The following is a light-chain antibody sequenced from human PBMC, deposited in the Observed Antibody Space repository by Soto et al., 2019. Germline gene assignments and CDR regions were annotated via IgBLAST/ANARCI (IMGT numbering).Light chain of an antibody. Sequence: EIVFRQSAGTLSLSPGERATLSFMASQSVSSSYLAWYQQKPGQAPRLLIYGASSRATGIPDRFSGSGSGTDFTLTISRLEPEGFAVYYCQQYGSSPPTFGQGTKVDIK. CDR1: QSVSSSY. CDR3: QQYGSSPPT. V-gene: IGKV3-20*01. J-gene: IGKJ1*01. CDR2: GAS.